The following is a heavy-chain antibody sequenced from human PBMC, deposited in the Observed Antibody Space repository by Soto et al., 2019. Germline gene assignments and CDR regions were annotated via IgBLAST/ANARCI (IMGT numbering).Heavy chain of an antibody. CDR1: GYSFTSYW. J-gene: IGHJ4*02. Sequence: PGESLKISCKGSGYSFTSYWIGWVRQMPGKGLEWMGIIFPSDSDTRYSPSFQGQVTISADKSISTAYLQWSSLKASDTAMYCCARHQYNSNLFDYWGQGTLVTVSS. CDR3: ARHQYNSNLFDY. V-gene: IGHV5-51*01. CDR2: IFPSDSDT. D-gene: IGHD4-4*01.